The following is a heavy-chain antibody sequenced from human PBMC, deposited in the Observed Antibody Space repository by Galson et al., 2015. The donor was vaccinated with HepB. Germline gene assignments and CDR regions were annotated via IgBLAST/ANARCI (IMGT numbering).Heavy chain of an antibody. J-gene: IGHJ4*02. D-gene: IGHD6-6*01. CDR3: VKDRSRTSNYFVY. CDR2: ISSNGGST. Sequence: SLRLSCAASGFTFSSYAMHWVRQAPGKGLEYVSAISSNGGSTYYADSVKGRFTISRDNSKNTLYLQMSSLRAEDTAVYYCVKDRSRTSNYFVYWGPGTLVTASS. CDR1: GFTFSSYA. V-gene: IGHV3-64D*06.